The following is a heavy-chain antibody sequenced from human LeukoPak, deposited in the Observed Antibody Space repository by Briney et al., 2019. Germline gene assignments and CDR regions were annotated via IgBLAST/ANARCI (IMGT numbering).Heavy chain of an antibody. CDR1: GGSISSGGYY. Sequence: SETLSLTCTVSGGSISSGGYYWSWIRQHPGKGLEWIGYIYYSGSTYYNPSLKSRVTISVDTSKNQFSLKLSSVTAADTAVYYCARVTMVRGVGMDVWGQGTTVTVSS. CDR2: IYYSGST. CDR3: ARVTMVRGVGMDV. D-gene: IGHD3-10*01. J-gene: IGHJ6*02. V-gene: IGHV4-31*03.